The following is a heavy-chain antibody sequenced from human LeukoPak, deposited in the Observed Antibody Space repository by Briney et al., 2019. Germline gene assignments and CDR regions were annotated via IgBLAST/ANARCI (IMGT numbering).Heavy chain of an antibody. CDR3: ARGNYYDSSGYYYGEYFDY. V-gene: IGHV3-48*04. Sequence: GGSLRLSCAASGFTFSSYTMNWVRQPPGKGLEWVSNIGTSSTTIYYADSVKGRFTISRDNAKNSLYLQMNSLRAEDTAVYYCARGNYYDSSGYYYGEYFDYWGQGTLVTVSS. J-gene: IGHJ4*02. CDR1: GFTFSSYT. CDR2: IGTSSTTI. D-gene: IGHD3-22*01.